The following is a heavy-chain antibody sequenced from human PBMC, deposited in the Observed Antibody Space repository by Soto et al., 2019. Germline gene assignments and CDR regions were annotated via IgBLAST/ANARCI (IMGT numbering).Heavy chain of an antibody. CDR3: AKQTGWSSGYPNLDY. CDR1: GFTFSSYA. V-gene: IGHV3-23*01. Sequence: GGSLRLSCAASGFTFSSYAMSWVRQAPGKGLEWVSTISDNDGNAYYAVSVKGRFTMSRDNSRNTLYLQMNSLRAEDTAVYYCAKQTGWSSGYPNLDYWGQGTLVTVSS. CDR2: ISDNDGNA. D-gene: IGHD3-22*01. J-gene: IGHJ4*02.